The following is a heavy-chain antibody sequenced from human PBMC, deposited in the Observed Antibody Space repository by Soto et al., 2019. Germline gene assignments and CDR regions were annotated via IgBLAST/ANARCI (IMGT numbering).Heavy chain of an antibody. D-gene: IGHD4-17*01. V-gene: IGHV3-30*18. CDR1: GFTFSIYG. CDR2: ISYDGSNK. Sequence: GGSLRLSCAASGFTFSIYGMHWVRHAPGKGLEWVAVISYDGSNKYYADSVKGRFTISRDNSKNTLYLQMNSLRAEDTAVYYCAKDQDKGDYDPQPPDYWGQGTLVTVSS. CDR3: AKDQDKGDYDPQPPDY. J-gene: IGHJ4*02.